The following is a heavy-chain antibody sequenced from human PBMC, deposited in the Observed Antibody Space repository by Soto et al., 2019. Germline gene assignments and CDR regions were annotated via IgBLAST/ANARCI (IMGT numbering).Heavy chain of an antibody. CDR2: ISYDGTNK. CDR3: ARGGAAGIVDYFYGMDV. CDR1: RFTFSSYT. Sequence: QVQLVESGGGVVQPGRSLRLSCVASRFTFSSYTMDWVRQAPGKGLEWVAVISYDGTNKYYADSVKGRFTISRDNSKNTLYLHMNTLKPDDTAMYYCARGGAAGIVDYFYGMDVWGQGTTVTVSS. V-gene: IGHV3-30-3*01. J-gene: IGHJ6*02. D-gene: IGHD6-13*01.